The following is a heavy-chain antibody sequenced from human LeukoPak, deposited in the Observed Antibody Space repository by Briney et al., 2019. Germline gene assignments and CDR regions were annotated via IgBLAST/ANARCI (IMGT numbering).Heavy chain of an antibody. V-gene: IGHV3-21*01. CDR2: ISSSSYI. J-gene: IGHJ4*02. CDR3: AREGSSGSYRRYYFDY. CDR1: GFTFSSYS. D-gene: IGHD1-26*01. Sequence: KAGGSLRLSCAASGFTFSSYSMNWVRQAPGKGLEWVSSISSSSYIYYADSVKGRFTISRDNAKNSLYLQMNSLRAEDTAVYYCAREGSSGSYRRYYFDYWGQGTLVTVSS.